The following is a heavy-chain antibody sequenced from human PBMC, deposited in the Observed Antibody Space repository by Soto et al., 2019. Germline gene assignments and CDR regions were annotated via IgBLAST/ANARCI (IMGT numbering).Heavy chain of an antibody. D-gene: IGHD3-10*02. V-gene: IGHV3-11*06. CDR2: SSNSGTYT. Sequence: GGSLRLSCAASGFTVSDYYMSWIRQAPGKGLEWLSYSSNSGTYTRYADSVKGRFSISRDNAKNSLYLQINSLRGEDTAIYYCARSGDNYNVLDYWGQGTPVTVSS. CDR1: GFTVSDYY. CDR3: ARSGDNYNVLDY. J-gene: IGHJ4*02.